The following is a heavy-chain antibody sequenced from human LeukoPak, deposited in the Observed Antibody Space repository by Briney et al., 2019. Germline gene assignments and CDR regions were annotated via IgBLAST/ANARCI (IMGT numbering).Heavy chain of an antibody. V-gene: IGHV1-46*01. CDR2: INPSGART. CDR1: GYTFIFYY. D-gene: IGHD6-13*01. J-gene: IGHJ3*02. CDR3: ASLAAADDAFDI. Sequence: ASVKVSCKASGYTFIFYYMHWVRQAPGQGLEWMGIINPSGARTSYAQKFQGRVTMTRDTSTSTVYMQLGSLRSEDTALYYCASLAAADDAFDIWGQGTMVTVSS.